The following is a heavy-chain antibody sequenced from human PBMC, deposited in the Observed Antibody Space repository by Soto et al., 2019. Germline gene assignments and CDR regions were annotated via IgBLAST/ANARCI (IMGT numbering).Heavy chain of an antibody. CDR3: ARGRRITMVRGAHDAFDI. CDR2: ISSSGSTI. D-gene: IGHD3-10*01. J-gene: IGHJ3*02. CDR1: GFTFSDYY. V-gene: IGHV3-11*01. Sequence: XGSLRLSCAASGFTFSDYYMSWIRQAPGKGLEWVSYISSSGSTIYYADSVEGRFTISRDNAKNSLYLQMNSLRAEDTAVYYCARGRRITMVRGAHDAFDIWGQGTMVTVPS.